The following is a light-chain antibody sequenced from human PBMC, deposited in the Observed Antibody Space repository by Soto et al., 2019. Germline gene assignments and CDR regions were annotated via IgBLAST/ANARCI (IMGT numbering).Light chain of an antibody. J-gene: IGKJ4*01. Sequence: EIVLTQSPVTLSLSPGERATLSCRATRSVNNFVAWYQQKPGQAPSLLISDASNRATGIPDRFSGSGSGTDFTLTINSLVPEDFAVYFCHQRAGWPPTFGGGTKVDIK. CDR3: HQRAGWPPT. CDR1: RSVNNF. CDR2: DAS. V-gene: IGKV3-11*01.